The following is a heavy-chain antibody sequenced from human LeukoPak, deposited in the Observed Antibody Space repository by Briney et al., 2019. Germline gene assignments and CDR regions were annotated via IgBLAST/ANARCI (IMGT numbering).Heavy chain of an antibody. CDR3: VRDMFGGDDF. CDR1: GFSFSGYS. J-gene: IGHJ4*02. V-gene: IGHV3-74*01. Sequence: GGSLRLSCAASGFSFSGYSINWVRQAPGKGLVWVSRINRDGSSTTYADSVKGRFTISRDNAKNTLYLQMNSLRAEDTAVYYCVRDMFGGDDFWGQGTLVTVAS. CDR2: INRDGSST. D-gene: IGHD3-10*02.